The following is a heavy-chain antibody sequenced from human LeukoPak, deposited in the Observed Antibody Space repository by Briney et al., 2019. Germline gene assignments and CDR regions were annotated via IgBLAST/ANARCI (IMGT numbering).Heavy chain of an antibody. Sequence: SETLSLTCTVSGGSTTNYYWTWIRQPPGKGLEWIGYIHYSGSTNYNPSLKSRVTISVDTSKNQFSLKLSSVTAADTAVYYCARAPGVMTAFDYWGQGALVTVSS. CDR3: ARAPGVMTAFDY. D-gene: IGHD2-21*02. CDR2: IHYSGST. J-gene: IGHJ4*02. CDR1: GGSTTNYY. V-gene: IGHV4-59*01.